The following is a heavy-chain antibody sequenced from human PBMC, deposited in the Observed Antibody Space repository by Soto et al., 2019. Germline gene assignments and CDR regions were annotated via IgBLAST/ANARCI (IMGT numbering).Heavy chain of an antibody. Sequence: PSEPLSLTCNVSGVSLTGYHWNWIRQPPGKTLEWIGFVYYSGSVSYNPSLKGRASISVDRSKNQFSLRLTSVTAADTAVYYCARRLNLGSFDHWGQGTLVTVSS. CDR2: VYYSGSV. V-gene: IGHV4-59*01. D-gene: IGHD3-10*01. J-gene: IGHJ5*02. CDR1: GVSLTGYH. CDR3: ARRLNLGSFDH.